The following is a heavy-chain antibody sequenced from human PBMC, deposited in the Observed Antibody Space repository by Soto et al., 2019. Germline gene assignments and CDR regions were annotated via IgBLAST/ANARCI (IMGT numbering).Heavy chain of an antibody. CDR1: GGSIRNGNYY. CDR3: AKNETTRPWFDP. D-gene: IGHD1-1*01. Sequence: QVQLQESGPGLVKASQTLSLTCTVSGGSIRNGNYYWSWIRQLPGKGLEWIGNISYSGTTSYNPSLKSRVFIAIDTSKNQFSLELTSVLAADTAVYYCAKNETTRPWFDPWGQGTLVTVSS. J-gene: IGHJ5*02. V-gene: IGHV4-31*03. CDR2: ISYSGTT.